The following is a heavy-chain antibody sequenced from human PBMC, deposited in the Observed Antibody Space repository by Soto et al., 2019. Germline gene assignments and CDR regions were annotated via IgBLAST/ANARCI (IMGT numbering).Heavy chain of an antibody. CDR2: ISSSGSTI. V-gene: IGHV3-11*01. Sequence: GGSLRLSCAASGFTLSDYYMSWIRQAPGKGLEWVSYISSSGSTIYYADSVKGRFTISRDNAKNSLYLQMNSLRAEDTAVYYCARAESSSDWFDPWGQGTLVTVSS. CDR3: ARAESSSDWFDP. D-gene: IGHD6-6*01. J-gene: IGHJ5*02. CDR1: GFTLSDYY.